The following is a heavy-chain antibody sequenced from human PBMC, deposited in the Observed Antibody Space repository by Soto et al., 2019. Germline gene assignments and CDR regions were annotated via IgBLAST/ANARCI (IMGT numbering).Heavy chain of an antibody. V-gene: IGHV4-61*01. CDR1: GGSVSSSISY. CDR2: IYFTGRT. D-gene: IGHD3-22*01. J-gene: IGHJ4*02. CDR3: AIGHYDTTGYYSGE. Sequence: SDTLSLTCTVSGGSVSSSISYWSWIRQPPGKALEYIGCIYFTGRTNYNPSLKTRVTISVDTSKNQFSLKLNSVTAADTAVYYWAIGHYDTTGYYSGEWSPGTLVTV.